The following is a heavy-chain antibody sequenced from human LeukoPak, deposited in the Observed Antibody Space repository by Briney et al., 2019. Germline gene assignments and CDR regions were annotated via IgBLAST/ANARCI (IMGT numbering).Heavy chain of an antibody. Sequence: VASVKVSCKASGGTFSSYAISWVRQAPGQGLEWMRGIIPIFGAANYAQKFQGRVTITADKSTSTAYMELSSLRSEDTAVYYCARGGITIVVNWFDPWGQGTLVTVSS. CDR1: GGTFSSYA. V-gene: IGHV1-69*06. CDR2: IIPIFGAA. D-gene: IGHD3-3*01. J-gene: IGHJ5*02. CDR3: ARGGITIVVNWFDP.